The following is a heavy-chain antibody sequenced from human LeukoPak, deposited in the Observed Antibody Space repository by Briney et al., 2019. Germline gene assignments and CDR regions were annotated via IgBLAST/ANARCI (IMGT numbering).Heavy chain of an antibody. Sequence: PSETLSLTCTVSGGSISSSSYYWGWIRQPPGKGLEWIGSIYYSGSAYYNPSLKSRVTISVDTSKNQFSLKLSSVTAADTAVYYRARVGALSSWYFDYWGQGTLVTVSS. CDR1: GGSISSSSYY. J-gene: IGHJ4*02. CDR3: ARVGALSSWYFDY. V-gene: IGHV4-39*01. CDR2: IYYSGSA. D-gene: IGHD6-13*01.